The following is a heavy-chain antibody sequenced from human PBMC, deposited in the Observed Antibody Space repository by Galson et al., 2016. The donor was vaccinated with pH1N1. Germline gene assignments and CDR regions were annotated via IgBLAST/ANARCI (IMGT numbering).Heavy chain of an antibody. CDR3: ATDWGTVTSWIVALDL. V-gene: IGHV3-30*02. J-gene: IGHJ3*01. CDR1: GFTFSAFG. D-gene: IGHD4-17*01. CDR2: IRFDGYDQ. Sequence: SLRLSCAASGFTFSAFGMHWVRQAPGKGLELVAFIRFDGYDQNYGDSVKGRFTVSRDNSKNTVYLQMNSLRSEDTAVYYCATDWGTVTSWIVALDLWGRGTMVTVSS.